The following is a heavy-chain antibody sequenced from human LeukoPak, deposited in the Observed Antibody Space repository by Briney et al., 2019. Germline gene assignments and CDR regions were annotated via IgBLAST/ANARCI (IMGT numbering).Heavy chain of an antibody. Sequence: PSETLSLTCAVSGYSISSGYYWGWIRQPPGKGLEWIGSIYHSGSTYYNPSLKSRVTISVDTSKNQFSLKLSSVTAADTAVYYCARLYQVPAAMGGWFDPWGQGTLVTVSS. D-gene: IGHD2-2*01. CDR3: ARLYQVPAAMGGWFDP. V-gene: IGHV4-38-2*01. CDR2: IYHSGST. CDR1: GYSISSGYY. J-gene: IGHJ5*02.